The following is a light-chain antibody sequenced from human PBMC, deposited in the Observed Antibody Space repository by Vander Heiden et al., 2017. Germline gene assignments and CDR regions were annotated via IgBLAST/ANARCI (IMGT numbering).Light chain of an antibody. V-gene: IGKV3D-15*01. Sequence: EKRMTQSPPTLSLSPGERATLSCRASQSVRNNLAWYQQKPGQAPRLLIYEASTRATGIPARFSGSGSGTDFTLTISSLESEDSAVYYCQQYNDWPITFGQGTQQEIK. CDR1: QSVRNN. CDR3: QQYNDWPIT. CDR2: EAS. J-gene: IGKJ5*01.